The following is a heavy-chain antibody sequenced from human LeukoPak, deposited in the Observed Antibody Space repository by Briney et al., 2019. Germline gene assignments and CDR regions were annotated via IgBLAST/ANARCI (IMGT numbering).Heavy chain of an antibody. CDR1: GGSFSGYY. V-gene: IGHV4-34*01. D-gene: IGHD5-24*01. CDR2: INHSGST. CDR3: ARGRWLANYFDY. Sequence: SETLSLTCAVYGGSFSGYYWSWIRQPPGKGLEWIGEINHSGSTNYNPSLKSRVTISVDTSKNQFSLKLSSVTAADTAVYYCARGRWLANYFDYWGQGTLVTVSS. J-gene: IGHJ4*02.